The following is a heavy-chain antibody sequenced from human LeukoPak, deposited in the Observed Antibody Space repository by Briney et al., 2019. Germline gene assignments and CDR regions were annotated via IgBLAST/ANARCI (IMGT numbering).Heavy chain of an antibody. J-gene: IGHJ4*02. D-gene: IGHD3-22*01. CDR1: GFTFSSYG. Sequence: PGGSLRLSCAASGFTFSSYGMHWVRQAPGMGLEWVAVIWYDGSNKYYADSVKGRFTISRDNSKNTLYLQMNSLRAEDTAVYYCARGLYDSSGYYYFPHYWGQGTLVTVSS. CDR2: IWYDGSNK. CDR3: ARGLYDSSGYYYFPHY. V-gene: IGHV3-33*01.